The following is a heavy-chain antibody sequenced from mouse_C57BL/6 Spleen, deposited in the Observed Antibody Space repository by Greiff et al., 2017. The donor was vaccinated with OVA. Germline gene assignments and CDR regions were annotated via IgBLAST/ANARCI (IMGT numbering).Heavy chain of an antibody. CDR1: GFSFNTYA. Sequence: DVMLVESGGGLVQPKGSLKLSCAASGFSFNTYAMNWVRQAPGKGLEWVARIRSKSNNYATYYADSVKDRFTISRDDSESMLYLQMNNLKTEDTAMYYCVRQRDYDEGWYFDVWGTGTTVTVSS. CDR2: IRSKSNNYAT. J-gene: IGHJ1*03. D-gene: IGHD2-4*01. V-gene: IGHV10-1*01. CDR3: VRQRDYDEGWYFDV.